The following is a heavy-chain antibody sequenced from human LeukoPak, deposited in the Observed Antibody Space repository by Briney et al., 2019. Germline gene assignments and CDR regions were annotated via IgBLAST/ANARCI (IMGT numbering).Heavy chain of an antibody. Sequence: PGGSLRLSCAASGFTFSSYAMSWVRQAPGKGLEWVSSISGSGDSTYYADSVKGRFTISRDNSKNTLYLQMNSLGAEDTAVYYCAKERSLGVAAASNYWGQGTLVTVSS. J-gene: IGHJ4*02. CDR2: ISGSGDST. CDR3: AKERSLGVAAASNY. V-gene: IGHV3-23*01. CDR1: GFTFSSYA. D-gene: IGHD6-13*01.